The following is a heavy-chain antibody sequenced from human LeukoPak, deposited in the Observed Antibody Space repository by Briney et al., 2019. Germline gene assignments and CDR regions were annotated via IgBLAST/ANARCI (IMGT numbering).Heavy chain of an antibody. D-gene: IGHD4-17*01. J-gene: IGHJ4*02. Sequence: GGSLRFSCAASGFTFSNYWMSWVRQAPGKGLEWVANIEQDRSEKYYVDSVKGRFSISRDNAKNSLYLQMNSLRAEDTAVYYCARVRDGDYVDHWGQGTLVTVSS. CDR1: GFTFSNYW. V-gene: IGHV3-7*02. CDR2: IEQDRSEK. CDR3: ARVRDGDYVDH.